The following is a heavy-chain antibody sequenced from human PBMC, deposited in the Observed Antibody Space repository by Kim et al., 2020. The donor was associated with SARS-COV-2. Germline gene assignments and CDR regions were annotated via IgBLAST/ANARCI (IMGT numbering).Heavy chain of an antibody. J-gene: IGHJ4*02. CDR2: ISGSGGST. V-gene: IGHV3-23*01. CDR3: AKDLDYTNKPSRFDY. CDR1: GFTFSSYA. Sequence: GGSLRLSCAASGFTFSSYAMNWVRQAPGKGLEWVSAISGSGGSTYYADSVKGRFTISRDNSKNTLYLQMNSLRAEDTAVYYCAKDLDYTNKPSRFDYWGQGTLVTVSS. D-gene: IGHD4-4*01.